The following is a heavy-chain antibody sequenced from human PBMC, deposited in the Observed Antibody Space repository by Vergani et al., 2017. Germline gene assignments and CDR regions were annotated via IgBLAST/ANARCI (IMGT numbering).Heavy chain of an antibody. J-gene: IGHJ5*02. D-gene: IGHD3-3*01. V-gene: IGHV3-23*01. CDR1: GFTFSSYA. Sequence: EVQLLESGGGLVQPGGSLRLSCAASGFTFSSYAMSWVRQAPGKGLEWVSAISGSGGSTYYADSVKGRFTISRDNSKNTLYLQMNSLRAEDTAVYYCARDYSPYYDFWSGPAGDWFDPWGQGTLVTVSS. CDR3: ARDYSPYYDFWSGPAGDWFDP. CDR2: ISGSGGST.